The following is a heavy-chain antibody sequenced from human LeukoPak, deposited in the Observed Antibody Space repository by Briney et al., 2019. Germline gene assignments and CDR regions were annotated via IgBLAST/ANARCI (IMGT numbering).Heavy chain of an antibody. D-gene: IGHD6-13*01. J-gene: IGHJ6*02. V-gene: IGHV4-39*01. CDR3: ASLLSGFISSWCPDYYYGVDV. CDR2: ISYSGST. CDR1: SDSISSSSFY. Sequence: SETLSLTCTVSSDSISSSSFYGGWIRQPPGRGLEWIATISYSGSTYYNPSLRSRVTMSIDTSKNQFSLKLSSVTAADTAVYYCASLLSGFISSWCPDYYYGVDVWGQGTTVSVSS.